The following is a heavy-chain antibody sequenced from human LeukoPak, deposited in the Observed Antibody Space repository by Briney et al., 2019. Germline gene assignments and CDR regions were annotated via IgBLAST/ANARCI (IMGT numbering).Heavy chain of an antibody. Sequence: GGSLRLSCAASGFTFDDYAMHWVRQAPGKGLEWVSGISWNSGGIDYADSVKGRFTISRDNAENSLYLQMNSLRAEDTAVYYCARDRDGYSGYDDFDYWGQGTLVTVSS. CDR2: ISWNSGGI. CDR3: ARDRDGYSGYDDFDY. J-gene: IGHJ4*02. V-gene: IGHV3-9*01. CDR1: GFTFDDYA. D-gene: IGHD5-12*01.